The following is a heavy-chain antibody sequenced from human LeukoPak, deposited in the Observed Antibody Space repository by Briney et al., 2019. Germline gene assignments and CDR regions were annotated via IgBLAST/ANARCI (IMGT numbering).Heavy chain of an antibody. D-gene: IGHD7-27*01. V-gene: IGHV3-23*01. CDR1: GFTVSSNY. CDR3: AKDGGLWVSAHWGDS. J-gene: IGHJ4*02. Sequence: GGSLRLSCAASGFTVSSNYMSWVRQAPGKGLKWVSTITTGDGNTYYADSVKGRFTVSRDDSKNTLYLQMNSLRAEDTAVYYCAKDGGLWVSAHWGDSWGRGTLVTVSS. CDR2: ITTGDGNT.